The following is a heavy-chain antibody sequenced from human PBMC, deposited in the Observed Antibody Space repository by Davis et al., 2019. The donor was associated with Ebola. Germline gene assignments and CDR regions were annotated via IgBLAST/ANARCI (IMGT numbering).Heavy chain of an antibody. Sequence: PGGSLRLSCAASGFIFSNYWMSWVRQAPGKGPEWVAIIKHDGAEKYYVDSVKGRFTISRDNAKNSLFLQMNRLRAEDTALYYCPSGDGRGNSYDMEVWGQGTTVTVSS. V-gene: IGHV3-7*03. D-gene: IGHD4-23*01. J-gene: IGHJ6*02. CDR2: IKHDGAEK. CDR3: PSGDGRGNSYDMEV. CDR1: GFIFSNYW.